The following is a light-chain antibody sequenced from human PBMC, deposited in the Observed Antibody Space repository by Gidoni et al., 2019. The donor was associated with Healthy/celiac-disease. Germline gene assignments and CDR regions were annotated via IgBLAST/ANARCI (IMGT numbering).Light chain of an antibody. Sequence: QSALTQPRSVSGSPGQSVPISCTGTSNDVGGYNYVSWYQQHPGKAPKLMIYDVSKRPSGVPDRFSGSKSGNTASLTISGLQAEDEADYYCCSYAGSYTWVFGGGTKLTVL. CDR2: DVS. CDR1: SNDVGGYNY. V-gene: IGLV2-11*01. J-gene: IGLJ2*01. CDR3: CSYAGSYTWV.